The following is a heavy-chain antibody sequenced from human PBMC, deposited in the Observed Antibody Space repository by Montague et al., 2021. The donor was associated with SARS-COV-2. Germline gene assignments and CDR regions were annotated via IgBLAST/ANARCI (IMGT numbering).Heavy chain of an antibody. J-gene: IGHJ5*02. Sequence: SETLSLTCTVSGYSISSGYYWGWLRQPPGKGLEWIGSIYHSGSTYYNPSLKSRVTISVDTSKNQFSLKLLSSVTAADTAVYYCARDRGRWLQLNNWFDPWGQGTLVTVSS. CDR3: ARDRGRWLQLNNWFDP. CDR2: IYHSGST. CDR1: GYSISSGYY. V-gene: IGHV4-38-2*02. D-gene: IGHD5-24*01.